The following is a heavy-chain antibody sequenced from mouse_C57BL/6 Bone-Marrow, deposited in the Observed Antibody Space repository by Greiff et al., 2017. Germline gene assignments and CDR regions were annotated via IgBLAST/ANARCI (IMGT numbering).Heavy chain of an antibody. D-gene: IGHD2-3*01. CDR3: ARKGGWLLGFAY. Sequence: QVQLQQSGAELMKPGASVKLSCKATGYTFTGYWIEWVKQRPRHSLEWIREILPGSGSTNYNETFKGKATFTADTSSNTAYMQLSSLTTEDSAIYYCARKGGWLLGFAYWGQGTLVTVSA. J-gene: IGHJ3*01. CDR1: GYTFTGYW. CDR2: ILPGSGST. V-gene: IGHV1-9*01.